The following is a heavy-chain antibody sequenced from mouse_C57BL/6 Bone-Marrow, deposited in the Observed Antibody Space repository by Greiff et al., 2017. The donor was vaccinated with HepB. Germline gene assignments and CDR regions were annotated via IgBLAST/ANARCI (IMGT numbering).Heavy chain of an antibody. J-gene: IGHJ4*01. CDR1: GFTFSSYA. CDR3: TRDHRTTHAIDY. Sequence: EVKLMESGEGLVKPGGSLKLSCAASGFTFSSYAMSWVRQTPEKRLEWVAYISSGGDYIYYADTVKGLFTISRNNARNTLYLQMSSLRSKDTAVYYCTRDHRTTHAIDYWGQGTSVTVSS. D-gene: IGHD1-1*01. V-gene: IGHV5-9-1*02. CDR2: ISSGGDYI.